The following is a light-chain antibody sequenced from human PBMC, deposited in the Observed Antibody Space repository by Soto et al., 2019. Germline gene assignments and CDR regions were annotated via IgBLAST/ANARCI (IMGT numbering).Light chain of an antibody. CDR1: QSIASY. Sequence: DIQMTQSPSSLSASVGDRVTITCRASQSIASYLNWYQQKPGKAPKLLIYAASSLQSGVPSRFSGSGSGTDFTLTISSLQPDAFATYYCQQSYSTLTFGPGTKVDIK. CDR2: AAS. J-gene: IGKJ3*01. CDR3: QQSYSTLT. V-gene: IGKV1-39*01.